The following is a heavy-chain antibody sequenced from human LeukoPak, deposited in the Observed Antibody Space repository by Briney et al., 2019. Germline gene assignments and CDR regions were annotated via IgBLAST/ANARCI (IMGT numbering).Heavy chain of an antibody. Sequence: GRSLRLSCAASGFTFSSYGMHWVRQAPGKGLERVAVIWYDGSNKYYADSVKGRFTISRDNSKNTLYLQMNSLRAEDTAVYYCARVARIAAAGYFDYWGQGTLVTVSS. CDR3: ARVARIAAAGYFDY. J-gene: IGHJ4*02. D-gene: IGHD6-13*01. V-gene: IGHV3-33*01. CDR2: IWYDGSNK. CDR1: GFTFSSYG.